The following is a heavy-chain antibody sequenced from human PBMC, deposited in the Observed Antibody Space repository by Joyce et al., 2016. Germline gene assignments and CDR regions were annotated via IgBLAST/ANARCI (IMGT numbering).Heavy chain of an antibody. J-gene: IGHJ3*02. CDR3: ARERGGGMSAFDI. D-gene: IGHD3-16*01. Sequence: EVQLVGAGGALVQPGGSLRLSCAASGFTFSAYEIHWVRQTTGKGLEWVSAIGTAGDPYYAGSVKGRFTISRENAKSSLFLQMNSLRAEDTAVYYCARERGGGMSAFDIWGQGTMVTVSS. V-gene: IGHV3-13*05. CDR2: IGTAGDP. CDR1: GFTFSAYE.